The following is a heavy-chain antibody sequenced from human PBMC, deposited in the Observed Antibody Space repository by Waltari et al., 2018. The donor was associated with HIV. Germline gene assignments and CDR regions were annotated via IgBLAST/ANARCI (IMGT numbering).Heavy chain of an antibody. CDR2: MSRSGNRR. CDR1: GFAFTDSY. CDR3: ARGRQWLAFDF. V-gene: IGHV3-11*01. Sequence: QMQLVESGGRLVKPGGSLRLSCAASGFAFTDSYMTWVRQPPGKRLEFVAYMSRSGNRRYYADSVRGRFNISRDNAAKFLYLQMDSLRVDDTATYYCARGRQWLAFDFWGQGNVVAVSS. J-gene: IGHJ4*02. D-gene: IGHD6-19*01.